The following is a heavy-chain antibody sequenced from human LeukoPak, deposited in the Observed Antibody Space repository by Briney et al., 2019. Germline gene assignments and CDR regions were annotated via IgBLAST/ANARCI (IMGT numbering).Heavy chain of an antibody. V-gene: IGHV1-69*05. CDR1: GGTFSSYA. Sequence: SVKVSCKASGGTFSSYAISWVRQAPGQGLEWMGRIIPIFGTANYAQKFQGRVTITTEESTSTAYMELSSLRSEDTAVYYCARGGSSDVTLGDYFDYWGQGTLVTVSS. CDR3: ARGGSSDVTLGDYFDY. CDR2: IIPIFGTA. J-gene: IGHJ4*02. D-gene: IGHD2-15*01.